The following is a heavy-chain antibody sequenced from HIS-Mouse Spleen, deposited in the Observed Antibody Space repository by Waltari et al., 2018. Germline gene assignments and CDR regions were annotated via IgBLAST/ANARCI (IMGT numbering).Heavy chain of an antibody. CDR1: GFTVSSNY. V-gene: IGHV3-66*01. Sequence: EVQLVESGGGLVQPGGSLRLSCAASGFTVSSNYMSWVRQAPGKGLEWVSVIYSGGSTYYADSVKGRFTISRDNSKNTLYLQMNSLRAEDTAVYYCASSAQTYYDFWSGSYYFDYCGQGTLVTVSS. D-gene: IGHD3-3*01. CDR3: ASSAQTYYDFWSGSYYFDY. J-gene: IGHJ4*02. CDR2: IYSGGST.